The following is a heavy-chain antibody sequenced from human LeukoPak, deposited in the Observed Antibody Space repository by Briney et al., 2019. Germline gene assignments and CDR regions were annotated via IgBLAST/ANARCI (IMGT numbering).Heavy chain of an antibody. CDR1: GFTFSSYG. CDR2: IWYDGSNK. CDR3: AREYSSSSMGDY. V-gene: IGHV3-33*01. Sequence: GGSLRLSCAASGFTFSSYGMHWVRQAPGKGLEWVAVIWYDGSNKYYADSVKGRFTISRDNSKNTLYLQMNSLRAEDTAVYYCAREYSSSSMGDYWGRGTLVTVSS. D-gene: IGHD6-6*01. J-gene: IGHJ4*02.